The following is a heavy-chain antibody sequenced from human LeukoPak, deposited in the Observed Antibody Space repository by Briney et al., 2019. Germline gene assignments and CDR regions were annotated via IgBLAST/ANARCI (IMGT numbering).Heavy chain of an antibody. J-gene: IGHJ4*02. CDR3: AIIVSGSYSSSFVDY. CDR1: GYTFTSYG. V-gene: IGHV1-18*01. D-gene: IGHD1-26*01. CDR2: ISAYNGNT. Sequence: ASVKVSCKASGYTFTSYGISWVRQAPGQGLEWMGWISAYNGNTNYAQKFQGRVTMTTDTSTSTAYMELRSLRSDDTAMYYCAIIVSGSYSSSFVDYWGQGTLVTVSS.